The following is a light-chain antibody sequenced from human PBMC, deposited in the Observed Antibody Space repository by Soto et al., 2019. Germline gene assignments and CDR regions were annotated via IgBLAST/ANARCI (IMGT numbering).Light chain of an antibody. CDR3: NQHHICLK. Sequence: VLGRSPPTLSLSPGERATLSCRARQTVSTYLSWYQHKPGQAPRLLIYGASKRATGIPARFSGSGSGTDFTLTISSLEPEDFAGYYSNQHHICLKFGRGTQVHI. V-gene: IGKV3-11*01. CDR2: GAS. J-gene: IGKJ4*02. CDR1: QTVSTY.